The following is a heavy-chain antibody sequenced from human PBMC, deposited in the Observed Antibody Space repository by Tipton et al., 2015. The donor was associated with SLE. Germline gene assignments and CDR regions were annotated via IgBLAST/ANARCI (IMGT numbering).Heavy chain of an antibody. V-gene: IGHV3-30*04. Sequence: SLRLSCAASGFTFSSYAMHWVRQAPGKGLEWVAVISYDGSNKYYADSVKGRFTISRDKSKNTLYLQMNSLRAEDTAVYYCARVLLWFRSVYGMDVWGQGTTVTVSS. CDR1: GFTFSSYA. CDR3: ARVLLWFRSVYGMDV. D-gene: IGHD3-10*01. CDR2: ISYDGSNK. J-gene: IGHJ6*02.